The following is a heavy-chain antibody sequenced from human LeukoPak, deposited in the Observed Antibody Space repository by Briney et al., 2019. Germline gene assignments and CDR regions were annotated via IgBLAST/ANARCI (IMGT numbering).Heavy chain of an antibody. CDR3: ARSFMTGYSSGRPVAGFDP. V-gene: IGHV3-13*01. Sequence: GGSLRLSCAASGFTFSSYDMHWVRQATGKGLEWVSAIGTAGDTCYPGSVKGRFTISRENAKDSLYLQMNSLRAGDTAVYYCARSFMTGYSSGRPVAGFDPWGQGTLVTVSS. CDR1: GFTFSSYD. J-gene: IGHJ5*02. CDR2: IGTAGDT. D-gene: IGHD6-19*01.